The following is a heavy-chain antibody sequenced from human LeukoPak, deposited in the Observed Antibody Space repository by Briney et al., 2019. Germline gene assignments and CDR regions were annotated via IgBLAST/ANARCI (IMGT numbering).Heavy chain of an antibody. CDR3: ARHYGP. D-gene: IGHD3-16*01. CDR1: GGSFSGYY. CDR2: IYSSGST. Sequence: PSQTLSLTCAVYGGSFSGYYWSWIRQPPGKGLEWIGSIYSSGSTYYNPSLKSRVTISVDTSKNQFSLKLTSVTAADTAVYYCARHYGPWGQGTLVTVS. J-gene: IGHJ5*02. V-gene: IGHV4-34*01.